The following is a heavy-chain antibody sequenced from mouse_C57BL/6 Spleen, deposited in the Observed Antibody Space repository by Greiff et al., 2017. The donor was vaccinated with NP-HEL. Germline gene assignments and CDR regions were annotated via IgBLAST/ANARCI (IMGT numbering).Heavy chain of an antibody. D-gene: IGHD3-3*01. CDR2: ISDGGSYT. J-gene: IGHJ3*01. V-gene: IGHV5-4*01. Sequence: EVQVVESGGGLVKPGGSLKLSCAASGFTFSSYAMSWVRQTPEKRLEWVATISDGGSYTYYPDNVKGRFTISRDNAKNNLYLQMSHLKSEDTAMYYCARDELSWFAYWGQGTLVTVSA. CDR1: GFTFSSYA. CDR3: ARDELSWFAY.